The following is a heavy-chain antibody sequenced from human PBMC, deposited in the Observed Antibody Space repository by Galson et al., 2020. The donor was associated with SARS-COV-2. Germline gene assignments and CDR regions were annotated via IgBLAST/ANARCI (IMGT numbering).Heavy chain of an antibody. V-gene: IGHV3-30*02. CDR1: GFTFSSYG. D-gene: IGHD5-18*01. CDR2: IRYDGSNK. CDR3: AKAGGGVGYSYAKYYYYYMDV. J-gene: IGHJ6*03. Sequence: GGSLRLSCAASGFTFSSYGMHWVRQAPGKGLEWVAFIRYDGSNKYYADSVKGRFTISRDNSKNTLYLQMNSLRAEDTAVYYCAKAGGGVGYSYAKYYYYYMDVWGKGTTVTVSS.